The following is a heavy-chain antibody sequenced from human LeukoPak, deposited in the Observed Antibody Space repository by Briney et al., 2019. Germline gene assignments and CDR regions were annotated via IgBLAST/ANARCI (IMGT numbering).Heavy chain of an antibody. J-gene: IGHJ4*02. CDR2: IYYSGST. V-gene: IGHV4-39*07. D-gene: IGHD2-15*01. CDR3: ARDIKGSCSGGSCYHFAY. CDR1: GGPISSSSYY. Sequence: SETLSLTCAVSGGPISSSSYYWGWIRQPPGKVLEWIGSIYYSGSTYYNPSLKSRVTISVDTSKNQFSLKLSSVTAADTAVYYCARDIKGSCSGGSCYHFAYWGQGTLVTVSS.